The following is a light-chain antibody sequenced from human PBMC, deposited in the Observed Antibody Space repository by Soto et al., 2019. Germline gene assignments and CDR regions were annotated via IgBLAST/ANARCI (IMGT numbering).Light chain of an antibody. J-gene: IGKJ2*01. CDR2: GVS. CDR1: QSVSSD. V-gene: IGKV3-15*01. CDR3: QQYSNCPPDT. Sequence: EIVMTQSPPTLSVSPGEGATLSCRASQSVSSDLAWYQQKPGQAPRLLIYGVSTRATGIPAKCTGSGSGTEFTLTISSPPSEDFAVYYCQQYSNCPPDTLGQGTMLEIK.